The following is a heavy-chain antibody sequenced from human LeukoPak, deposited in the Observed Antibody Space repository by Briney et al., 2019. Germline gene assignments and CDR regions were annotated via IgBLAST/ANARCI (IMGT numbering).Heavy chain of an antibody. CDR1: GGSLSSSSYY. V-gene: IGHV4-39*07. CDR2: IYYCGST. J-gene: IGHJ6*03. Sequence: SVTLSLTCTVSGGSLSSSSYYWGWIPQPPGKGLEWIGYIYYCGSTYYNPSLKSRVNISVDTSKKQFSLMMSSVTAAEKAVYYRATEGDTNIYYFYMDVWGKGTKVTVSS. CDR3: ATEGDTNIYYFYMDV. D-gene: IGHD1-26*01.